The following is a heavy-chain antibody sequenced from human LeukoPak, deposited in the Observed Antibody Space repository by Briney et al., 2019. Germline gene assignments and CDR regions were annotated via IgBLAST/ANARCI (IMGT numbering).Heavy chain of an antibody. Sequence: GGSLRLSCAASGFNFSIHWMTWVRQAPGKGLEWVADIPDDGSETNYEDSVKGRFIISRDNAKNLLSLQMSSLREEDTALYYCARGWAAIPDWGQGTLVTVSS. CDR1: GFNFSIHW. V-gene: IGHV3-7*01. CDR2: IPDDGSET. D-gene: IGHD2-15*01. CDR3: ARGWAAIPD. J-gene: IGHJ1*01.